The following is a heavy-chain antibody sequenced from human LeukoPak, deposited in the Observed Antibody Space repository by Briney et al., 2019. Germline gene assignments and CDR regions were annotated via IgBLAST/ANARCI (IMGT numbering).Heavy chain of an antibody. CDR2: ISSSISTI. V-gene: IGHV3-48*01. D-gene: IGHD2-15*01. J-gene: IGHJ1*01. Sequence: GGSLRLSCAASGFTFSSYSMNWVRQAPGKGLEWVSYISSSISTIYYADSVKGRFTISRDNAKNSLYLQMNSLRAEDTAVYYCAKDEAYCSGGSCYGRKYFQHWGQGTLVTVSS. CDR3: AKDEAYCSGGSCYGRKYFQH. CDR1: GFTFSSYS.